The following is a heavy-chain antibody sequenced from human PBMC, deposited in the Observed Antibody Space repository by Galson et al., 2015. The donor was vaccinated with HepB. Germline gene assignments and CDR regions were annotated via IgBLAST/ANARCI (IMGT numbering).Heavy chain of an antibody. J-gene: IGHJ5*02. V-gene: IGHV3-11*06. CDR2: ISSSSRYT. D-gene: IGHD6-19*01. CDR3: ARVVTVAGPLGP. Sequence: SLRLSCAASGFTFSDYYMSWIRQAPGKGLECISYISSSSRYTNYADSVKGRFTISRDNAKKSLYLQMNSLRAEDTAVYYCARVVTVAGPLGPWGQGTLVTVSS. CDR1: GFTFSDYY.